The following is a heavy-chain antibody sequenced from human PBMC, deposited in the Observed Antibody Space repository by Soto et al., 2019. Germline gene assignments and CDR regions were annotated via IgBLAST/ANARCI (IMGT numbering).Heavy chain of an antibody. CDR2: ISTDGSST. V-gene: IGHV3-74*01. CDR3: ARDSVPQQLALDY. Sequence: EVQLVESGGGLVQPGGSLRLSCAASGFTLSSYWMHWVRQAPGKGLVWVSRISTDGSSTTYADSVKGRFTISRDNTKKTLYLQMNSLRAEDTALYYCARDSVPQQLALDYWGQGTLVTVSS. CDR1: GFTLSSYW. D-gene: IGHD6-6*01. J-gene: IGHJ4*02.